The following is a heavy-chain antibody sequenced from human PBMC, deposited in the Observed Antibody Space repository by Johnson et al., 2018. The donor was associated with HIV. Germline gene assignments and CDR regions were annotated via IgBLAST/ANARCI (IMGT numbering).Heavy chain of an antibody. J-gene: IGHJ3*02. V-gene: IGHV3-11*04. D-gene: IGHD4-17*01. CDR1: GFSFSDYD. Sequence: QVQLVESGGGLVKPGGSLRLSCAASGFSFSDYDLNWIRQAPGKGLEWISYISGIGSTIYYADFVKGRFTISRDNAKKSMYLQMNSLRAEDTALYYCARDSIPWGGDHVGYAFDIWGQGTLVTVSS. CDR3: ARDSIPWGGDHVGYAFDI. CDR2: ISGIGSTI.